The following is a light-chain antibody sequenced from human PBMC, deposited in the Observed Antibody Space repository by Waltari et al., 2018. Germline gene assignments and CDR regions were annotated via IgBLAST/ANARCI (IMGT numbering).Light chain of an antibody. V-gene: IGKV3-15*01. J-gene: IGKJ1*01. CDR2: GAS. CDR3: LQYNDWPPWT. CDR1: QSVTSN. Sequence: IVMTQSPATLSVSPGERATLSCRASQSVTSNLAWYQQKPGQAPRLVIFGASTTAADIPARFSGSESGTEFTLTLSSLQSEDFAVYYCLQYNDWPPWTFGQGTKVEI.